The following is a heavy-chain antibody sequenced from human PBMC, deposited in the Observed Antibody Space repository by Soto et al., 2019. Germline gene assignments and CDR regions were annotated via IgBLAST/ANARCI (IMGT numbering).Heavy chain of an antibody. D-gene: IGHD3-16*02. Sequence: GGSLRLSCAASGFTFSSYGMHWVRQAPGKGLEWVAVISYDGSNKYYADSVKGRFTISRDNSKNTLYLQMNSLRAEDTAVYYCATDSYYDYVWGSYPLRNNDAFDIWGQGTMVTVSS. CDR2: ISYDGSNK. CDR3: ATDSYYDYVWGSYPLRNNDAFDI. V-gene: IGHV3-30*03. CDR1: GFTFSSYG. J-gene: IGHJ3*02.